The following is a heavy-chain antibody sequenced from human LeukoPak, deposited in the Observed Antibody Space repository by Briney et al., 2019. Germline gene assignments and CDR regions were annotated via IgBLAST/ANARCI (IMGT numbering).Heavy chain of an antibody. CDR1: GFTFSNYY. D-gene: IGHD5-18*01. CDR2: IKQDGSEK. CDR3: ARSRYSYGYISYGMDV. J-gene: IGHJ6*02. V-gene: IGHV3-7*01. Sequence: PGGSLRLSCAASGFTFSNYYMTWVRQAPGKGLEWVANIKQDGSEKYYMDSVKGRFTISRDNARNSLSLQLNSLRAEDTAVYYCARSRYSYGYISYGMDVWGQGTTVTVS.